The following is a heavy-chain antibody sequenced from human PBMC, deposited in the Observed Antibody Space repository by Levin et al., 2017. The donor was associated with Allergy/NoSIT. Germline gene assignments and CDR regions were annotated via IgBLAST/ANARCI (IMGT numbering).Heavy chain of an antibody. J-gene: IGHJ6*02. Sequence: ASVKVSCKASGYTFTGYYMHWVRQAPGQGLEWMGWINPNSGGTNYAQKFQGRVTMTRDTSISTAYMELSRLRSDDTAVYYCARDTGYYDFWSGSHGMDGWGQGTTVTVSS. V-gene: IGHV1-2*02. CDR2: INPNSGGT. CDR1: GYTFTGYY. CDR3: ARDTGYYDFWSGSHGMDG. D-gene: IGHD3-3*01.